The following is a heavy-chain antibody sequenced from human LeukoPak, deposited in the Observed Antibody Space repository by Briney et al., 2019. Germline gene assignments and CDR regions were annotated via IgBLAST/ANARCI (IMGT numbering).Heavy chain of an antibody. V-gene: IGHV3-21*05. Sequence: PGGSLRLSCAGSGFTFSFNSLNWVRQAPGGGLEWVSFISGSGSDIFYADSVKGRFTISRDNAKNSVSLQMDSLRGDDTAVYYCARDIGGSYSAIDYWGQGTLVTVSS. CDR2: ISGSGSDI. CDR1: GFTFSFNS. D-gene: IGHD1-26*01. J-gene: IGHJ4*02. CDR3: ARDIGGSYSAIDY.